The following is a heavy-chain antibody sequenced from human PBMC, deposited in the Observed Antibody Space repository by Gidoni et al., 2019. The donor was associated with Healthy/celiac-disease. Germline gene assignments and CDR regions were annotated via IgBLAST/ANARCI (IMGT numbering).Heavy chain of an antibody. CDR1: GGSISSGSYY. J-gene: IGHJ5*02. CDR2: IYTSGST. CDR3: ARGLITRRGEDWFDP. D-gene: IGHD3-10*01. V-gene: IGHV4-61*02. Sequence: QVQLQESGPGLVKPSQTLSLTCTVSGGSISSGSYYWSWIRQPAGKGLAWIGRIYTSGSTNHNPSLKSRVTISVDTSKNQFSLKLSSVTAADTAVYYCARGLITRRGEDWFDPWGQGTLVTVSS.